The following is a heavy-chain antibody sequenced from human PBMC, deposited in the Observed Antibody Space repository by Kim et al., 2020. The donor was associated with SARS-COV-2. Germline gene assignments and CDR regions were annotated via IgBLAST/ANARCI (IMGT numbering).Heavy chain of an antibody. Sequence: SVKVSCKASGGTFSSYGITWVRQAPGQGFEGIGSIIPILYIVKYAHKFQGGVTMPADKSTVTAYMELSSRRSEDTPIYYCARGGCITTCAGCYRGMHVW. J-gene: IGHJ6*01. CDR3: ARGGCITTCAGCYRGMHV. V-gene: IGHV1-69*04. CDR2: IIPILYIV. D-gene: IGHD3-10*01. CDR1: GGTFSSYG.